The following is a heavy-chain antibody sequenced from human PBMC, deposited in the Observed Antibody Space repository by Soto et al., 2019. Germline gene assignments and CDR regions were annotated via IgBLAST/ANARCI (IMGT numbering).Heavy chain of an antibody. J-gene: IGHJ4*02. D-gene: IGHD3-10*01. CDR1: GFTFSSYA. V-gene: IGHV3-23*01. CDR2: ISGSGRST. CDR3: AKVPGVFPIWFGELLSHFDY. Sequence: GGSLRLSCAASGFTFSSYAMSWVRQAPGKGLEWVSAISGSGRSTYYADSVKGRFTDSRDNSKNTLYLQMNSLRAEDTAVYYCAKVPGVFPIWFGELLSHFDYWGQGTLVTVSS.